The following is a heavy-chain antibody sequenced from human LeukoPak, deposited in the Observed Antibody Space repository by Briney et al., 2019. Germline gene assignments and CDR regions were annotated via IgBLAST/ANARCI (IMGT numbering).Heavy chain of an antibody. CDR1: GFTFSSYS. Sequence: GGSLRLSCAASGFTFSSYSMNWVRQAPGKGLEWVSAISGSGGSTYYADSVKGRFTISRDNSKNTLYLQMNSLRAEDTAVYYCAKDLAYCGGDCSSDYWGQGTLVTVSS. CDR2: ISGSGGST. CDR3: AKDLAYCGGDCSSDY. D-gene: IGHD2-21*02. J-gene: IGHJ4*02. V-gene: IGHV3-23*01.